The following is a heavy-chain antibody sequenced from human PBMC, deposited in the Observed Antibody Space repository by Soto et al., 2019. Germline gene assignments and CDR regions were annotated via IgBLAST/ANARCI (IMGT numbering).Heavy chain of an antibody. V-gene: IGHV4-30-2*01. CDR1: GGSIISGGYS. CDR3: VRRSPEDAFDI. Sequence: QLQLQESDSGLVKPSQTLSLTCAVSGGSIISGGYSWSWIRQPPGKGLQWIGHIYEGGNTYYTPSLESRVAISTAKSKNQFSLRLSSVTAADTAVYYCVRRSPEDAFDIWGQGTMVTVSP. J-gene: IGHJ3*02. CDR2: IYEGGNT.